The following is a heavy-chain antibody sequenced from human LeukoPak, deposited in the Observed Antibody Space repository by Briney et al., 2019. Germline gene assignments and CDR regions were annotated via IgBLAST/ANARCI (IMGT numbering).Heavy chain of an antibody. D-gene: IGHD3-22*01. CDR2: IVVGSGNT. CDR3: AAGLRSYDSSGYYAFDI. J-gene: IGHJ3*02. Sequence: SVKVSCKASGFTFTSSAVQWVRQARGQRLGWIGWIVVGSGNTNYAQKFQERVTITRDMSTSTAYMELSSLRSEDTAVYYCAAGLRSYDSSGYYAFDIWGQGTMVTVSS. V-gene: IGHV1-58*01. CDR1: GFTFTSSA.